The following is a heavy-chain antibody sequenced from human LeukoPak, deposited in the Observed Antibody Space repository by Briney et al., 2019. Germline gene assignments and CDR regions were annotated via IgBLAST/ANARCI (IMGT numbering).Heavy chain of an antibody. J-gene: IGHJ3*02. Sequence: ASVKVSCKASGYTFTSHGISWVRQAPGQGLEWMGWISGYNGDTRYVQKLQGRVTMTTDTSTSTAYMELRSLRSDDTAVYYCARDQYSSSWTQGAFDIWGQGTMVTVSS. CDR2: ISGYNGDT. D-gene: IGHD6-13*01. CDR3: ARDQYSSSWTQGAFDI. CDR1: GYTFTSHG. V-gene: IGHV1-18*04.